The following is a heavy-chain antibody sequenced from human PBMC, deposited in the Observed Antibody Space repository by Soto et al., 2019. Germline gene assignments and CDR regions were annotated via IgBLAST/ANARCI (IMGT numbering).Heavy chain of an antibody. CDR3: ARDGYGAPNYYGSGSYPFYYYYYMDV. J-gene: IGHJ6*03. Sequence: QVRLVESGGGVVQPGRSLRLSCAASGFTFSSYGMHWVRQAPGKGLEWVAVIWYDGSNKYYADSVKGRFTISRDNSKNTLYLQMNSLRAEDTAVYYCARDGYGAPNYYGSGSYPFYYYYYMDVWGKGTTVTVSS. CDR1: GFTFSSYG. V-gene: IGHV3-33*01. D-gene: IGHD3-10*01. CDR2: IWYDGSNK.